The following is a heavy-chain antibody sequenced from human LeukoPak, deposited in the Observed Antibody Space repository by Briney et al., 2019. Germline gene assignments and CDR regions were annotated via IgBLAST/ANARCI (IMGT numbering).Heavy chain of an antibody. V-gene: IGHV1-18*01. Sequence: GASVKVSCKASGYTFTSYGISWVRQAPGQGLEWMGWISAYNGNTNYAQKLQGRVTMTTDTSTSTAYMELRSLRSDDTAVYYCATSLYDSSGYEEPNLDYWGQGTLVTVSS. CDR2: ISAYNGNT. J-gene: IGHJ4*02. CDR1: GYTFTSYG. D-gene: IGHD3-22*01. CDR3: ATSLYDSSGYEEPNLDY.